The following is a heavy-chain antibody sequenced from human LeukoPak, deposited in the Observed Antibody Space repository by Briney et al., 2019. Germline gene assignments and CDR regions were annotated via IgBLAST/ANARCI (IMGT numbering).Heavy chain of an antibody. Sequence: TPSETLSLTCSVSGGSIISYYWSWIRQPPGRGLEWIGYIYHTGTTNYNPSLKSRVTISVDTSKNQFSLKLSSVTAADTAVYYCARHGGYCSSTSCYEVHWFDPWGQGTLVTVSS. D-gene: IGHD2-2*01. V-gene: IGHV4-59*08. CDR3: ARHGGYCSSTSCYEVHWFDP. J-gene: IGHJ5*02. CDR2: IYHTGTT. CDR1: GGSIISYY.